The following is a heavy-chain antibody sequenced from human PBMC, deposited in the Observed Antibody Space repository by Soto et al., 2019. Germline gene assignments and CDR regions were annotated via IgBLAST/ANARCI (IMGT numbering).Heavy chain of an antibody. CDR1: GGSFSGYY. CDR3: ARGGVGIAATGSSFDY. J-gene: IGHJ4*02. V-gene: IGHV4-34*01. Sequence: QVQLQQWGAGLLKPSETLSLTCAVYGGSFSGYYWGWVRQPPGKGVEWIGEINHRGSTNYNPSLKSRVTISVDTSKNQFSLKLSSVTAADTAVYYCARGGVGIAATGSSFDYWGQGTLVTVSS. CDR2: INHRGST. D-gene: IGHD6-6*01.